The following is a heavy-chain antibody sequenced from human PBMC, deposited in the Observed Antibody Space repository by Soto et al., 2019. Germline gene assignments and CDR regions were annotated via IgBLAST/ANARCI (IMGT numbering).Heavy chain of an antibody. J-gene: IGHJ4*02. V-gene: IGHV1-69*08. CDR3: AREARADYGYIWGSYRVDY. Sequence: QVQLVQRGAEVKKPGSSVNVSCKASGGTYTNYTISWVRQAPGQGLEWMGRIIPFLDITNYAQKFQDRVTITADKSTSTVYLELRSLGSDDAAVYYCAREARADYGYIWGSYRVDYWGQGTLVSVSS. D-gene: IGHD3-16*02. CDR2: IIPFLDIT. CDR1: GGTYTNYT.